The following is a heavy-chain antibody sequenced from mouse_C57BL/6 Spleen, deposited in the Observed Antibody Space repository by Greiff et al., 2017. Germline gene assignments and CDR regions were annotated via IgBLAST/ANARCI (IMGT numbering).Heavy chain of an antibody. CDR1: GYAFSSSW. Sequence: QVQLQQSGPELVKPGASVKISCKASGYAFSSSWMNWVKQRPGQGLEWIGRIYPGDGDTNYNGKFKGKATLTADKSYSNAYMQLSSLTSEDSAVCFWARSGCYSKEYAMDYWGQGTSVTVSS. CDR3: ARSGCYSKEYAMDY. CDR2: IYPGDGDT. D-gene: IGHD2-5*01. V-gene: IGHV1-82*01. J-gene: IGHJ4*01.